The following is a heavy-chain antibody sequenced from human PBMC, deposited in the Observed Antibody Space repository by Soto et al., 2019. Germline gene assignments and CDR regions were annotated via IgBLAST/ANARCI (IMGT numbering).Heavy chain of an antibody. Sequence: ASVKVSCKASGYTFTSYAMHWVRQAPGQRLEWMGWINAGNGKTKYSQKFQGRVTITRDTSASTAYMELSSLRSEDTAVYYCARDSSGWYVGGFDYWGQGTLVTVSS. J-gene: IGHJ4*02. D-gene: IGHD6-19*01. V-gene: IGHV1-3*01. CDR1: GYTFTSYA. CDR3: ARDSSGWYVGGFDY. CDR2: INAGNGKT.